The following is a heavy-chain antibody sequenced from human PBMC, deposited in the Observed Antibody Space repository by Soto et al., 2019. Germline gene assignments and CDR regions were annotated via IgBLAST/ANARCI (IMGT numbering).Heavy chain of an antibody. D-gene: IGHD3-3*01. Sequence: PGESLKISCKGSGYSFTSYWIGWVRQMPGKGLEWMGIIYPGDSDTRYSPSFQGQVTISADKSISTAYLQWSSLKASDTAMYYCARFAWSGYYTHWFDPWGQGTLVTVSS. CDR3: ARFAWSGYYTHWFDP. CDR2: IYPGDSDT. V-gene: IGHV5-51*01. CDR1: GYSFTSYW. J-gene: IGHJ5*02.